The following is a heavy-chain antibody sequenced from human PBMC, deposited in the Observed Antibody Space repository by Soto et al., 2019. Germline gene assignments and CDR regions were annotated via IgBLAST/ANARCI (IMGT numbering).Heavy chain of an antibody. Sequence: QLQLQESGPGLVKPSETLSLTCAVSGGSISSSSYYWGWIRQPPGKGLEWIGSIYYSGSTYYTPSLQSRVAISVDTSKNQFSLKLNSVTAADTAGYYCARRTVNIRTFYSGLKTHCFDYWGQGTLVTVSS. CDR2: IYYSGST. CDR1: GGSISSSSYY. D-gene: IGHD6-19*01. J-gene: IGHJ4*02. V-gene: IGHV4-39*01. CDR3: ARRTVNIRTFYSGLKTHCFDY.